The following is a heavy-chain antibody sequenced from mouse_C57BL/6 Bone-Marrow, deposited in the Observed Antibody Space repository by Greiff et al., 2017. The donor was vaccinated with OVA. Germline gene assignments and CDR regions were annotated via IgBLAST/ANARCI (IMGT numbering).Heavy chain of an antibody. D-gene: IGHD2-3*01. CDR1: GYTFTSYW. CDR2: IYPGNSDT. V-gene: IGHV1-5*01. J-gene: IGHJ3*01. Sequence: EVQLQQSGTVLARPGASVKMSCKTSGYTFTSYWMHWVKQRPGQGLEWIGAIYPGNSDTSYNQKFKGKAKLTAVTSASTAYMELSSLTNEDSAVYYCTGIYDGYYWFAYWGQGTLVTVSA. CDR3: TGIYDGYYWFAY.